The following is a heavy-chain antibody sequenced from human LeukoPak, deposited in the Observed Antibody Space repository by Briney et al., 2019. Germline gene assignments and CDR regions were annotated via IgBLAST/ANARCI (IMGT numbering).Heavy chain of an antibody. D-gene: IGHD4/OR15-4a*01. CDR3: ARAKDNYRGNDAFDI. V-gene: IGHV1-8*01. CDR2: MNPNSGNT. CDR1: GYTFISYD. J-gene: IGHJ3*02. Sequence: ASVKVSCKASGYTFISYDINWVRQATGQGLEWMGWMNPNSGNTGYAQKFQGRVTMTRNTSISTAYMELSSLRSEDTAVYYCARAKDNYRGNDAFDIWGQGTVVTVSS.